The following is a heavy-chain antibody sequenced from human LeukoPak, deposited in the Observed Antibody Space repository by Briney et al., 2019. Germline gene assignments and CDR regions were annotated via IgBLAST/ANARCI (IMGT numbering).Heavy chain of an antibody. V-gene: IGHV3-33*01. Sequence: GRSLRLSCAASGFTLSSYGMHWVRQAPGKGLEWVAVIWFDGSNKFYRDSVRGRFTISRDDSKNTLYLQMNSLRDEDTAVYFCAHGSGWYAYWGQGTLVTVSS. J-gene: IGHJ4*02. CDR2: IWFDGSNK. CDR3: AHGSGWYAY. D-gene: IGHD6-19*01. CDR1: GFTLSSYG.